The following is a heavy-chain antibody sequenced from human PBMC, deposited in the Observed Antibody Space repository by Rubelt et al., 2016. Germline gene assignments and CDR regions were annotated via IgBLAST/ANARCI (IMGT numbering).Heavy chain of an antibody. D-gene: IGHD5-24*01. CDR1: GYTFTSYG. V-gene: IGHV1-18*01. CDR2: ISAYNGNT. J-gene: IGHJ3*02. CDR3: ARRDGYNWDDAFDI. Sequence: QVQLVQSGAEVKKPGASVKVSCKASGYTFTSYGISWVRQAPGQGLEWMGWISAYNGNTNYAQKLQGRGNMTTDTSTSTAYMELRSLGSDDTAVYYCARRDGYNWDDAFDIWGQGTMVTVSS.